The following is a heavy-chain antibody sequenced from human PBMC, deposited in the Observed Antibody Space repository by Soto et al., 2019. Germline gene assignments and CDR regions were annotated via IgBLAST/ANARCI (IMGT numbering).Heavy chain of an antibody. CDR3: GTGSSWTKVES. CDR2: IIPVFGPA. Sequence: QVQLVQSGAEVKKPGSSVNVSCKASGGTLSRSAIRWVRQVPGQGLEWMGGIIPVFGPAIYAQKFRGRVSIIADEATRTAYMEMSSLRSEDTAVYYCGTGSSWTKVESWGQGTLVTVSS. V-gene: IGHV1-69*01. D-gene: IGHD6-13*01. J-gene: IGHJ4*02. CDR1: GGTLSRSA.